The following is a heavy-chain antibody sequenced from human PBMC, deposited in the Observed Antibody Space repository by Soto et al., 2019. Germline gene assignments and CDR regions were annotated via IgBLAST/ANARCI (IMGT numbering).Heavy chain of an antibody. CDR2: IYYSGST. V-gene: IGHV4-31*03. Sequence: SETLSLTCTFSVGSISIGGYYWSWIRQHPGKGLEWIGYIYYSGSTYYNPSLKSRVTISVDTSKNQFSLKLSSATAADTAVYYCARDLSSDYFDYWGQGTMVTVSS. CDR3: ARDLSSDYFDY. D-gene: IGHD3-3*01. J-gene: IGHJ4*02. CDR1: VGSISIGGYY.